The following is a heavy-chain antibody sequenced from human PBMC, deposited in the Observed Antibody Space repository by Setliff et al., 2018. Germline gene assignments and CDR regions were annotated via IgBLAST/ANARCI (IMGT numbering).Heavy chain of an antibody. J-gene: IGHJ4*02. CDR1: GFTFSRYW. Sequence: GGSLRLSCAASGFTFSRYWMSWVRQAPGKGLEWVSAISGSGLSTSYADSVKGRFTISRDNSKNTLFLQMHSLRAEDTAVYYCAKGQGFYDSSATAWWVYWGQGTLVTVSS. CDR2: ISGSGLST. D-gene: IGHD3-22*01. V-gene: IGHV3-23*01. CDR3: AKGQGFYDSSATAWWVY.